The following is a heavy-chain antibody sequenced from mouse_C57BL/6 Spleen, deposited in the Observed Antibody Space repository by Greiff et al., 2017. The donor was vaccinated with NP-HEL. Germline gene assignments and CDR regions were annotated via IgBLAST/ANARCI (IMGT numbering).Heavy chain of an antibody. J-gene: IGHJ3*01. CDR3: ARQSYGYDGGLFAY. Sequence: EVQLQESGGGLVQPGESLKLSCESNEYEFPSHDMSWVRKTPEKRLELVAAINSDGGSTYYPDTMERRFIISRDNTKKTLYLQMSSLRSEDTALYDGARQSYGYDGGLFAYWGQGTLVTVSA. D-gene: IGHD2-2*01. V-gene: IGHV5-2*01. CDR1: EYEFPSHD. CDR2: INSDGGST.